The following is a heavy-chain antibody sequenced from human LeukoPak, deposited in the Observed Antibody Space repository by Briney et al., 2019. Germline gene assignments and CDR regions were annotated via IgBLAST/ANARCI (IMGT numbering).Heavy chain of an antibody. CDR3: ARLGSYSSGWWFDY. J-gene: IGHJ4*02. V-gene: IGHV4-59*08. CDR2: IYYSGST. Sequence: PSETLSLTCTVSGGSISSYYWSWIRQPPGKGLEWIGYIYYSGSTNYNPSLKSRVTISVDTSKNQFSLKLSSVTAADTAVYYCARLGSYSSGWWFDYWGQGTLVTVSS. D-gene: IGHD6-19*01. CDR1: GGSISSYY.